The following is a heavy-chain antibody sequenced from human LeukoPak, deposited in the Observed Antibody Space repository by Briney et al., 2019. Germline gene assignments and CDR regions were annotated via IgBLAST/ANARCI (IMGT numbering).Heavy chain of an antibody. V-gene: IGHV3-23*01. J-gene: IGHJ4*02. D-gene: IGHD6-19*01. CDR1: GFTFSSYA. CDR3: AKRFYSSGRLNYFDY. CDR2: ISGSGGST. Sequence: GGSLRLSCAASGFTFSSYAMSWVRQAPGKGLEWVSAISGSGGSTYYADSVKGRFTISRDNPKNTLYLQMNSLRAEDTAVYYCAKRFYSSGRLNYFDYWGQGTLVTVSS.